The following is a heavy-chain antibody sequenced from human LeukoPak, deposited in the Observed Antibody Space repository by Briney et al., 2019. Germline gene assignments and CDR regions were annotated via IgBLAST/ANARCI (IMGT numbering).Heavy chain of an antibody. CDR3: ARDGDWGLCDY. CDR1: GFTFSSYA. D-gene: IGHD2-21*02. V-gene: IGHV3-30-3*01. Sequence: GGSLRLSCAASGFTFSSYAMHWVRQAPGKGLEWVAVISYDGSNKYYADSVKGRFTISRDNSKNTLYLQMNSLRAEDTAVYYCARDGDWGLCDYWGQGTLVTVSS. CDR2: ISYDGSNK. J-gene: IGHJ4*02.